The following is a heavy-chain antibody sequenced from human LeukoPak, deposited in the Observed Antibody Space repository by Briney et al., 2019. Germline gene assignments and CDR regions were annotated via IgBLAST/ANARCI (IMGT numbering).Heavy chain of an antibody. CDR1: GFTFSNYA. CDR3: AKDLVGATPSDY. Sequence: GGSLRLSCAASGFTFSNYAMHWVRQAPGKGLEGVAVISSDGSNKYYADSVKGRFTISRDNSKNTLYLQMNSLRAEDTAVYYCAKDLVGATPSDYWGQGTLVTVSS. D-gene: IGHD1-26*01. CDR2: ISSDGSNK. V-gene: IGHV3-30-3*01. J-gene: IGHJ4*02.